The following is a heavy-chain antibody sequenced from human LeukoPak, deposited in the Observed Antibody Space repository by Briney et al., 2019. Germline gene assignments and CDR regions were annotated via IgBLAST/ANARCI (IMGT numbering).Heavy chain of an antibody. D-gene: IGHD6-13*01. Sequence: PSETLSLTCAVSGGSISSGGYSWSWIRQPPGKGLEWLGYIYHSGSTYYNPSLKSRVTISVDRSKNQFSLKLSSVTAADTAVYYCARGSSPPKRAAGTRKYYYGMDVWGQGTTVTVSS. CDR1: GGSISSGGYS. J-gene: IGHJ6*02. V-gene: IGHV4-30-2*01. CDR2: IYHSGST. CDR3: ARGSSPPKRAAGTRKYYYGMDV.